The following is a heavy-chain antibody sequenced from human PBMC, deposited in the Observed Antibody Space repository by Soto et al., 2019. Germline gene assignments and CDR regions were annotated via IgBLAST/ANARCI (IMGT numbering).Heavy chain of an antibody. J-gene: IGHJ6*02. CDR1: GYSFTSYW. CDR3: ARRSHLARWYYYYGMDV. Sequence: GEPLKISCKGSGYSFTSYWISWVRQMPGKGLEWMGRIDPSDSYTNYSPSFQGHVTISADKSISTAYLQWSSLKASDTAMYYCARRSHLARWYYYYGMDVWGQGTTVTVSS. V-gene: IGHV5-10-1*01. CDR2: IDPSDSYT.